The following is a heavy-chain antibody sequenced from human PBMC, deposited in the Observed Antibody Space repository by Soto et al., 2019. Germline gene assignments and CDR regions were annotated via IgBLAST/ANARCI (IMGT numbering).Heavy chain of an antibody. CDR2: INHSGST. Sequence: QVQLQQWGAGLLKPSETLSLTCAVYGGSFSGYYWSWIRQPPGKGLEWIGEINHSGSTNYNPSLKSRVTISVDTSKKQFYLKMSSVTAANTALYYCARARSVVAANHLYYFNYWGQGNLVTVSS. D-gene: IGHD2-15*01. J-gene: IGHJ4*02. CDR1: GGSFSGYY. V-gene: IGHV4-34*01. CDR3: ARARSVVAANHLYYFNY.